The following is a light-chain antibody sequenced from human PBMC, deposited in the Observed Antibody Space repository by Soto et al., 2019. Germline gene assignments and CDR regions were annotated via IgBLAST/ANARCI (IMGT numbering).Light chain of an antibody. CDR3: QQYERYAT. Sequence: EIVMMQSPATLSVSPGERVTLSCRASQNVNRNLAWYHQKPGQAPRLLIYGASTRATGIPARFSGSGSGTEFTLTISSLQSEDFAVYYCQQYERYATFGPGTKVDIK. CDR1: QNVNRN. V-gene: IGKV3-15*01. J-gene: IGKJ3*01. CDR2: GAS.